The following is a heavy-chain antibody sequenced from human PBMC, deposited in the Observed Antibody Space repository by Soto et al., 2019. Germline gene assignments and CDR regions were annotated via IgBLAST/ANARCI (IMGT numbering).Heavy chain of an antibody. V-gene: IGHV4-30-4*01. J-gene: IGHJ5*02. CDR2: IYYSGST. D-gene: IGHD3-9*01. Sequence: SETLSLTCTVSGGSISSGDYYWSWIRQPPGKGLEWIGYIYYSGSTYYNPSLKSRVTISVDTSKNQFSLKLSSVTAADTAVYYCARGITYYDILTGYPNNWFDTWGQGTLVTVSS. CDR1: GGSISSGDYY. CDR3: ARGITYYDILTGYPNNWFDT.